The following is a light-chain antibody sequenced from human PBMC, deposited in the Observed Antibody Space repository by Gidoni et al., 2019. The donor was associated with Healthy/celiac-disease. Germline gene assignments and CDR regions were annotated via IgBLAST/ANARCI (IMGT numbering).Light chain of an antibody. V-gene: IGLV3-1*01. CDR3: PAWDSSTSVV. Sequence: SYELTQPPSVSVSPGQTASITCSGDKLGDKYACWYQQKPGQSPVLVIYQDSKRPSGIPVRFSGSNSGNTATLTISGTQAMDEADYYCPAWDSSTSVVFGGGTKLTVL. J-gene: IGLJ2*01. CDR1: KLGDKY. CDR2: QDS.